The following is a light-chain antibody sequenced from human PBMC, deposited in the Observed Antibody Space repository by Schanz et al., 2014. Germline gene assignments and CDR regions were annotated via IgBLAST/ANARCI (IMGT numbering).Light chain of an antibody. CDR2: DVS. Sequence: QSALTQPASVSGSPGQSITISCTGTSSDIGGYNYVSWYQQHPGKAPKVMIFDVSNRPSGVPDRFSGSNSGNTASLTISGLQAEDEADYYCTSYTSTDTWLFGGGTKLTVL. CDR1: SSDIGGYNY. V-gene: IGLV2-14*03. J-gene: IGLJ3*02. CDR3: TSYTSTDTWL.